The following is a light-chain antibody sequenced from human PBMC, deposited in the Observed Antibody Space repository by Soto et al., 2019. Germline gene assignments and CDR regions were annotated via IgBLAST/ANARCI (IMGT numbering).Light chain of an antibody. CDR3: QQYYSYPPD. CDR2: AAS. V-gene: IGKV1-8*01. CDR1: QGISSY. J-gene: IGKJ3*01. Sequence: AIRMTQSPSSFSASTGDRVTITCRASQGISSYLAWYQQKPGKAPKLLIYAASTLQSGVPSRVIGSGSGTDFTLTISCLQSEDFATYYCQQYYSYPPDFGPGTKVDIK.